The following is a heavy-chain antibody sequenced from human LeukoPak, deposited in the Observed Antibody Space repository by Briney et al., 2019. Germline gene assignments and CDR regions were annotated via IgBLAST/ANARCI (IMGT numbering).Heavy chain of an antibody. V-gene: IGHV4-30-4*01. CDR3: ARYLHGMTWYFDL. J-gene: IGHJ2*01. CDR2: IYYSGST. D-gene: IGHD2-8*01. Sequence: SETLSLTCTVSGGSISSGDYYWSWIRQPPGKGLEWIGYIYYSGSTYYNPSLKSRVTISVDTSKNQFSLKLSSVTAADTAVYYCARYLHGMTWYFDLWGRGTLVTVSS. CDR1: GGSISSGDYY.